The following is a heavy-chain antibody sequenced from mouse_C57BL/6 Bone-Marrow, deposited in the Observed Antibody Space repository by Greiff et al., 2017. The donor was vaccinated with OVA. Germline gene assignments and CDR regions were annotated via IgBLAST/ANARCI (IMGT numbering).Heavy chain of an antibody. V-gene: IGHV1-19*01. D-gene: IGHD2-3*01. CDR2: INPYNGGT. J-gene: IGHJ3*01. CDR3: ARWLLKLAY. Sequence: VQLQQSGPVLVKPGASVKMSCKASGYTFTDYYMNWVKQSHGKSLEWIGVINPYNGGTSYNQKFKGKATLTVDKSSSTAYMELNSLTSEDSAVYYRARWLLKLAYWGQGTLVTVSA. CDR1: GYTFTDYY.